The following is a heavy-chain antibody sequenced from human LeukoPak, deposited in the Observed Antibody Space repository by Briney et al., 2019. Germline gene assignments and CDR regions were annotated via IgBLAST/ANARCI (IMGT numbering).Heavy chain of an antibody. V-gene: IGHV1-3*02. Sequence: ASVKVSCKASGGTLSSHGITWVRQAPGQGLEWMGWSSTDNGNTKYSQEFQGRVTITRDTSASTGYMELSSLRSEDTAVYYCARWNEAAAGFDYWGQGTLVTVSS. J-gene: IGHJ4*02. CDR2: SSTDNGNT. CDR3: ARWNEAAAGFDY. CDR1: GGTLSSHG. D-gene: IGHD6-13*01.